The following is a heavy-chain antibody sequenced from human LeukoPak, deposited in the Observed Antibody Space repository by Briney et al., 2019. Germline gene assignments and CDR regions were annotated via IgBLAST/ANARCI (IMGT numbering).Heavy chain of an antibody. Sequence: GRSLRLSCAASGFNFGSYSMRWVRQAPGKGLEWVAVISYDGNNKYYADSVKGRFTISRDNSKNTLYLQMNSLRAEDTAVYYCARDYYDSSGYYGYWGQGTLVTVSS. CDR1: GFNFGSYS. J-gene: IGHJ4*02. CDR3: ARDYYDSSGYYGY. V-gene: IGHV3-30-3*01. D-gene: IGHD3-22*01. CDR2: ISYDGNNK.